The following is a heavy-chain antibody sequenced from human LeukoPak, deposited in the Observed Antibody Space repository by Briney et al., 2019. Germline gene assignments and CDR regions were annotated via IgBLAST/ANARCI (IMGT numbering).Heavy chain of an antibody. D-gene: IGHD3/OR15-3a*01. CDR3: AKMDMSYFDY. V-gene: IGHV3-23*01. Sequence: QPGGSLRLSCAASGFTFSSYAMSWVRQAPGKGLEWVSAIIGSGGNTYYADSGNRRFTISRDNSKNTLYLQMNSLRAEETAVYYCAKMDMSYFDYWGQGTLVSVSS. CDR1: GFTFSSYA. CDR2: IIGSGGNT. J-gene: IGHJ4*02.